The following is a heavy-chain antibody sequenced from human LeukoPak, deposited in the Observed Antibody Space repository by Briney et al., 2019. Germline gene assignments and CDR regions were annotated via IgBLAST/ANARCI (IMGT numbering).Heavy chain of an antibody. CDR3: ARPRNDSSGYYYEKLYYFDY. J-gene: IGHJ4*02. CDR2: INHSGST. CDR1: GGSFSGYH. V-gene: IGHV4-34*01. D-gene: IGHD3-22*01. Sequence: SETLSLTCAVYGGSFSGYHWSWIRQPPGKGLEWIGEINHSGSTNYNPSLKSRVTISVDTSKNQFSLKLSSVTAADTAVYYCARPRNDSSGYYYEKLYYFDYWGQGTLVTVSS.